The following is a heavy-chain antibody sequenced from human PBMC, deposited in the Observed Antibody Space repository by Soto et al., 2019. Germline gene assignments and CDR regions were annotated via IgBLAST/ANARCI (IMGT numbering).Heavy chain of an antibody. Sequence: PGGSLSLSCASCRLAFISAWVSWVRQASEKGLEWVGRLKREAAGGTTDYAAPEKGRFTISRDDSNNTLYLQMNSLKTDDTDVHYCSYDSIRGDYWGLGTLVTVSS. CDR1: RLAFISAW. CDR3: SYDSIRGDY. V-gene: IGHV3-15*01. J-gene: IGHJ4*02. D-gene: IGHD3-22*01. CDR2: LKREAAGGTT.